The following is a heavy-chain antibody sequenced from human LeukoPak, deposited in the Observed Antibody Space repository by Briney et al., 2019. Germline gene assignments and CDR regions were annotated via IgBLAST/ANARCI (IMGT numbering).Heavy chain of an antibody. D-gene: IGHD3-10*02. CDR3: ARDLLAGWGSEMFGELLNYYYGMDV. J-gene: IGHJ6*02. Sequence: GGSLRLSCAASGFTFSSYGMHWVRQAPGKGLEGGAGIWYDGSIKYYAHSVKGRFTISRDSSKNTLYLQMNSLSAEDTAVYYCARDLLAGWGSEMFGELLNYYYGMDVWGQGTTVTVSS. CDR1: GFTFSSYG. CDR2: IWYDGSIK. V-gene: IGHV3-33*01.